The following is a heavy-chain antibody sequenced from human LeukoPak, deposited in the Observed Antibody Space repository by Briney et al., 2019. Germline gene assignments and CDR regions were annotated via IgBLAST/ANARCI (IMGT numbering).Heavy chain of an antibody. Sequence: GGSLRLFCAASGFIFSSWWMIWFRRLPGKGLVSVSHINTDGSYIRYADSVKGRFTISRDNAKNSLYLQMNSLSAEDTAVYYCARGRGSSSGWYSDYWGQGTLVTVSS. V-gene: IGHV3-74*01. CDR3: ARGRGSSSGWYSDY. J-gene: IGHJ4*02. CDR2: INTDGSYI. D-gene: IGHD6-19*01. CDR1: GFIFSSWW.